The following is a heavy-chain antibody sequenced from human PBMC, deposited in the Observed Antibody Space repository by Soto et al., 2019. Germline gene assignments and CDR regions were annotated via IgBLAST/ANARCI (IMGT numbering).Heavy chain of an antibody. J-gene: IGHJ6*02. CDR1: GYSFTSYW. D-gene: IGHD3-10*01. CDR3: ARQYGSGSYRLYYYGMVV. Sequence: GESLKISCKGSGYSFTSYWISWVRQMPGKGLEWMGRIDPSDSYTNYSPSFQGHVTISADKSISTAYLQWSSLKASDTAMYYCARQYGSGSYRLYYYGMVVWGPGTTFTVSS. CDR2: IDPSDSYT. V-gene: IGHV5-10-1*01.